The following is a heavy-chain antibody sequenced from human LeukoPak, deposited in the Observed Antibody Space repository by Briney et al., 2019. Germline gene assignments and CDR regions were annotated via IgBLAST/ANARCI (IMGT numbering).Heavy chain of an antibody. Sequence: SQTLSLTCTVSGGSISSGDYYWSWIRQPPGKGLEWIGYIYYSGSTYYNPSLKSRVTISVDTSKNQFSLKLSSVTAADTAVYYCAREGAVIYYYGSGSYYIGGPFDYWGQGTLVTVSS. CDR3: AREGAVIYYYGSGSYYIGGPFDY. J-gene: IGHJ4*02. CDR1: GGSISSGDYY. D-gene: IGHD3-10*01. CDR2: IYYSGST. V-gene: IGHV4-30-4*08.